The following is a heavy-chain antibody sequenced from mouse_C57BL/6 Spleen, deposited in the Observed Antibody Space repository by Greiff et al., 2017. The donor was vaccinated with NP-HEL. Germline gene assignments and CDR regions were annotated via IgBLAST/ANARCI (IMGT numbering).Heavy chain of an antibody. CDR3: ARGRGNYFDY. J-gene: IGHJ2*01. Sequence: VQLQQSGAELVRPGASVKLSCKASGYTFTDYYINWVKQRPGQGLEWIARIYPGSGNTYYNEKFKGKATLTAEKSSSTAYMQLSSLTSEDSAVYFCARGRGNYFDYWGQGTTLTVSS. CDR2: IYPGSGNT. CDR1: GYTFTDYY. V-gene: IGHV1-76*01.